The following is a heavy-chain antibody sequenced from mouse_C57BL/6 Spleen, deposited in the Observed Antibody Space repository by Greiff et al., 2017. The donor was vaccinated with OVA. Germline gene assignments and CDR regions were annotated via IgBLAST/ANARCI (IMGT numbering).Heavy chain of an antibody. Sequence: EVQLQQSGPVLARPGASVKMSCKTSGYTFTSYWMHWVKQRPGQGLEWIGAIYPGNSDTSYNQKFKGKATLTAVTSASTAYMELSSLTNEDSAVYYCTRVYYYGSSYPLYFDYWGQGTTLTVSS. V-gene: IGHV1-5*01. CDR3: TRVYYYGSSYPLYFDY. CDR1: GYTFTSYW. CDR2: IYPGNSDT. D-gene: IGHD1-1*01. J-gene: IGHJ2*01.